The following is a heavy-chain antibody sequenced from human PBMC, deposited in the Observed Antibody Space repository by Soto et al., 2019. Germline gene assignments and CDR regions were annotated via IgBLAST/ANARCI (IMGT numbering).Heavy chain of an antibody. V-gene: IGHV1-3*01. Sequence: ASVKVSCKASGYTFTSYAMHWVRQAPGQRLEWMGWINAGNGNTKYSQKFQGRVTITRDTSASTAYMELSSLRSEDTAVYYCARTPSRGFYTVAYFDYWDQGTLVTVSS. CDR2: INAGNGNT. CDR3: ARTPSRGFYTVAYFDY. D-gene: IGHD4-17*01. J-gene: IGHJ4*02. CDR1: GYTFTSYA.